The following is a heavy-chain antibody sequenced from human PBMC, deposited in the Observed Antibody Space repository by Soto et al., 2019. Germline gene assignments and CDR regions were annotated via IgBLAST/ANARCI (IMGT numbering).Heavy chain of an antibody. V-gene: IGHV1-2*02. Sequence: GASVKVSCKASENTLSDYYIHWVRQAPGQGLEWMGWINPNTGSTNYIEKFQGRVTMTRDTSISTAYMELTRLRSDDTAVFYCTRSKYKSGWCQLYFDSWGQGTLVTVSS. CDR1: ENTLSDYY. D-gene: IGHD6-19*01. CDR3: TRSKYKSGWCQLYFDS. CDR2: INPNTGST. J-gene: IGHJ4*02.